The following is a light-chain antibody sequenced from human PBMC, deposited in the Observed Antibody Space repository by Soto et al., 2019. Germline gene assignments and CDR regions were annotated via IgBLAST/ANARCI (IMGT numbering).Light chain of an antibody. CDR1: SSDVGGYDL. CDR3: CSYAGTYTFYV. V-gene: IGLV2-11*01. Sequence: QSVLARPRSVSESPGQSVTISCTGTSSDVGGYDLVSWYQQHPGKAPKLMIYDVTKRPSGVPDRFSGSRSGNTASLTISGLQAEDDADYYCCSYAGTYTFYVFGTGTKLTVL. CDR2: DVT. J-gene: IGLJ1*01.